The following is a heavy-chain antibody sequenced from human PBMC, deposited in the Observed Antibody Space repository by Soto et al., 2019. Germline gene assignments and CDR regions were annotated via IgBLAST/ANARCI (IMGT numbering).Heavy chain of an antibody. Sequence: GGSLRLSCAASGFTFSSYWMSWVRQAPGKGLEWVANIKQDGSEKYYVDSVKGRFTISRDNAKNSLYLQMNSLRAEDTAVYYCARLDAFGVVIVAANPRNLYYFDYWGQGTLVTVSS. CDR1: GFTFSSYW. J-gene: IGHJ4*02. CDR2: IKQDGSEK. V-gene: IGHV3-7*01. CDR3: ARLDAFGVVIVAANPRNLYYFDY. D-gene: IGHD3-3*01.